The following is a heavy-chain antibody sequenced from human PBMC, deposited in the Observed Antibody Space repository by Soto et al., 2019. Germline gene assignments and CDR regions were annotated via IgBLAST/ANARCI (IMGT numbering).Heavy chain of an antibody. J-gene: IGHJ4*02. Sequence: QEQLVESGGGVVQPGRSLRLSCAASGFNFSSYAMHWVRQAPGKGLEWVAVISYDGGKKYYADSVKGRFTISRDNSKNTLYMEMNSLSAEDTAVYYCARFWGEYSGSYYGAYYFDYWGQGTLVTVSS. V-gene: IGHV3-30*04. CDR2: ISYDGGKK. CDR3: ARFWGEYSGSYYGAYYFDY. CDR1: GFNFSSYA. D-gene: IGHD1-26*01.